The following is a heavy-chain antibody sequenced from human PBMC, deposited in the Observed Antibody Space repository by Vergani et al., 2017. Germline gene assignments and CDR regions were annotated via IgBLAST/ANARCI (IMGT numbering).Heavy chain of an antibody. CDR1: GFTFSSYA. J-gene: IGHJ6*02. D-gene: IGHD2-15*01. CDR3: AGCSGGSCYSPYYYGMDV. CDR2: ISGSGGST. Sequence: EVQLLESGGGLVQPGGSLRLSCAASGFTFSSYAMSWVRQAPGKGLEWVSAISGSGGSTYYADPVKGRFTISRDNSKNTLYLQMNSLRAEDTAVYYCAGCSGGSCYSPYYYGMDVWGQGTTVTVSS. V-gene: IGHV3-23*01.